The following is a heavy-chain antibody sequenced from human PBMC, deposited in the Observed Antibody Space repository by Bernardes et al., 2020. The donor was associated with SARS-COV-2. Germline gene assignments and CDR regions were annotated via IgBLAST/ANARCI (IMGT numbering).Heavy chain of an antibody. CDR3: VRRSYFDY. V-gene: IGHV3-48*01. J-gene: IGHJ4*02. CDR2: ISTSSSTI. Sequence: GGSLRLSCAASGFTFSSFSMSWVRQAPGKGLEWVSYISTSSSTIYYADSVKGRFTISRDNAKNLLYLQMNSLRAEDTAVYYCVRRSYFDYWGQGTLVTVSS. CDR1: GFTFSSFS.